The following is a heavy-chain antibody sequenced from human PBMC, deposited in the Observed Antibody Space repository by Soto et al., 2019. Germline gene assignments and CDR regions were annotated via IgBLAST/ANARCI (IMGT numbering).Heavy chain of an antibody. Sequence: GSLRLSCAASGFTFSTYVMHWVRQAPVKGLEWVAVIWYDGSNKYYADSVKGRLTISRDNSKNTLSLQMNSLRAEDTAVYYCARWYCSGGSCYPTLPYFDYWGQGTLVTVSS. CDR1: GFTFSTYV. CDR2: IWYDGSNK. D-gene: IGHD2-15*01. J-gene: IGHJ4*02. CDR3: ARWYCSGGSCYPTLPYFDY. V-gene: IGHV3-33*01.